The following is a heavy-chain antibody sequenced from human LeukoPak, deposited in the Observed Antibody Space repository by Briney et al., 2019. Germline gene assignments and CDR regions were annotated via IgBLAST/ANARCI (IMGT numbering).Heavy chain of an antibody. V-gene: IGHV4-59*01. Sequence: SETLSLTCTVSGGSISSYYWSWIRQPPGKGLEWIGYIYYSGSTNYNPSLKSRVTISVDTSKNQFFLKLSSVTAADTAVYYCARDRFADYYGSGSYQGGLNWFDPWGQGTLVTVSS. CDR1: GGSISSYY. J-gene: IGHJ5*02. CDR2: IYYSGST. CDR3: ARDRFADYYGSGSYQGGLNWFDP. D-gene: IGHD3-10*01.